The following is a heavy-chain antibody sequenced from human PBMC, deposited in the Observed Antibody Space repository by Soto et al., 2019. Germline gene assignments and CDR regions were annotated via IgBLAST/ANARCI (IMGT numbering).Heavy chain of an antibody. Sequence: ASETLSLTCTVSGGSISSSSYYWGWIRQPPGKGLEWIGSIYYSGSTYYNPSLKSRVTISVDTSKNQFSLKLSSVTAADTAVYYCARLRQQLGDYYYYGMDVWGQGTTVTVSS. CDR2: IYYSGST. D-gene: IGHD6-13*01. CDR1: GGSISSSSYY. V-gene: IGHV4-39*01. J-gene: IGHJ6*02. CDR3: ARLRQQLGDYYYYGMDV.